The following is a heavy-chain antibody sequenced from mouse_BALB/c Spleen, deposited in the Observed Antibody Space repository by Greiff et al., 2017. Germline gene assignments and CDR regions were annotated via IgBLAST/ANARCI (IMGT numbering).Heavy chain of an antibody. CDR2: ISYDGSN. V-gene: IGHV3-6*02. CDR3: ARGDSSGLDY. J-gene: IGHJ2*01. D-gene: IGHD3-2*01. Sequence: VQLKESGPGLVKPSQSLSLTCSVTGYSITSGYYWNWIRQFPGNKLEWMGYISYDGSNNYNPSLKNRISITRDTSKNQFFLKLNSVTTEDTATYYCARGDSSGLDYWGQGTTLTVSS. CDR1: GYSITSGYY.